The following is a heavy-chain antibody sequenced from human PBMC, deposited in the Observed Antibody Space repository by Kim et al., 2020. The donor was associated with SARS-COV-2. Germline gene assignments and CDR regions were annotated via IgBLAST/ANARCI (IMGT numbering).Heavy chain of an antibody. Sequence: YDPSLKSRVTISVDTSKTQFSLKLSSVTAADTAVYYCARSIAARNWFDPWGQGTLVTVSS. J-gene: IGHJ5*02. V-gene: IGHV4-39*01. D-gene: IGHD6-6*01. CDR3: ARSIAARNWFDP.